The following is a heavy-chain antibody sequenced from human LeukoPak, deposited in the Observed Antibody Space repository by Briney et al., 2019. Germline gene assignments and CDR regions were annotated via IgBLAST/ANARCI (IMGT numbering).Heavy chain of an antibody. CDR1: GFTFSSYA. V-gene: IGHV3-21*01. D-gene: IGHD6-13*01. J-gene: IGHJ5*02. Sequence: GGSLRLSCAASGFTFSSYAMTWVRQAPGKGLEWVSSISSSSSYIYYADSVKGRFTISRDNAKNSLYLQMNSLRAEDTAVYYCANESSSNWFDPWGQGTLVTVSS. CDR3: ANESSSNWFDP. CDR2: ISSSSSYI.